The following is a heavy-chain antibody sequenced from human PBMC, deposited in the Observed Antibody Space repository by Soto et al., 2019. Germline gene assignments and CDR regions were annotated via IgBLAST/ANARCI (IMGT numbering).Heavy chain of an antibody. CDR1: GFSLSNARVG. CDR3: ARILAVAGTWYFDL. Sequence: QVTLKESGPVLVKPTETLTLTCTVSGFSLSNARVGVSWIRQPPGKALEWLAHIFSNDEYSYSTSLKSRLTISKDMSKNQVVLTMTNMDPVDTATYFCARILAVAGTWYFDLWGRGTLVTVSS. D-gene: IGHD6-19*01. CDR2: IFSNDEY. V-gene: IGHV2-26*01. J-gene: IGHJ2*01.